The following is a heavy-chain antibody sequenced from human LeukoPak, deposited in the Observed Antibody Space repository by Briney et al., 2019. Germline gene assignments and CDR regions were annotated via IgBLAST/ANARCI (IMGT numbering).Heavy chain of an antibody. Sequence: PSETLSLTCTVSGGSISSYYWSWIRQPPGKGLEWIGYIYYSGSTNYNPSLKSRGTISVDTSKNQFSLKLSSVTAADTAVYYCAREGGYSGYVPSPAFDYWGQGTLVTVSS. D-gene: IGHD5-12*01. CDR1: GGSISSYY. V-gene: IGHV4-59*01. CDR3: AREGGYSGYVPSPAFDY. J-gene: IGHJ4*02. CDR2: IYYSGST.